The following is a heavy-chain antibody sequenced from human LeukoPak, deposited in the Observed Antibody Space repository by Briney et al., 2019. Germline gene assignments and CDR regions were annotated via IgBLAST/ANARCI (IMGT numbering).Heavy chain of an antibody. J-gene: IGHJ4*02. D-gene: IGHD3-10*01. CDR2: ISDSGGYT. Sequence: PGGSLRLSCAASGFTFDDYAMSWVRQGPGKGLEWVSVISDSGGYTYYADSVKGRFTISRDNSKNTLYLQMNSLRAEDTAVHYCAKRSYYGSGALDYWGQGTLVTISS. CDR1: GFTFDDYA. CDR3: AKRSYYGSGALDY. V-gene: IGHV3-23*01.